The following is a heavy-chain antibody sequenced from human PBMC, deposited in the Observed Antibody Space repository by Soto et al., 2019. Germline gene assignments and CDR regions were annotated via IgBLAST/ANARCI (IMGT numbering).Heavy chain of an antibody. CDR2: IYYSGST. D-gene: IGHD4-17*01. CDR1: GGSTSSYY. Sequence: PSXTLCLTCIVSGGSTSSYYWSCIRQPPGKGLECIGYIYYSGSTNYNPSLKSRVTISVDTSKNQFSLKLSSVTAADTAVYYCARNYGDYVDYWGQGTLVTVSS. V-gene: IGHV4-59*08. J-gene: IGHJ4*02. CDR3: ARNYGDYVDY.